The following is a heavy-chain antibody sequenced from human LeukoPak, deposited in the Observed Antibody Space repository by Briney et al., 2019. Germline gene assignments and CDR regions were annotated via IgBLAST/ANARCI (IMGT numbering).Heavy chain of an antibody. Sequence: SETLSLTCAVYGGSFSGYYWSWIRQPPGRGLEWIGDIYYSGTSDYNSSLKSRVTISVDTSKNQFSLKLSSLTAADTAVYYCASGRRNGYLYWDYWGQGTLVTVSS. J-gene: IGHJ4*02. CDR1: GGSFSGYY. D-gene: IGHD5-24*01. CDR2: IYYSGTS. V-gene: IGHV4-34*01. CDR3: ASGRRNGYLYWDY.